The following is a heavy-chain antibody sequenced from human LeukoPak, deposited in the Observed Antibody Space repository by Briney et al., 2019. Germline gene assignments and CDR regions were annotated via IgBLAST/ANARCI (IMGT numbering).Heavy chain of an antibody. CDR2: VNHRGST. D-gene: IGHD6-19*01. CDR3: ARDKRQWLVKNGMDV. V-gene: IGHV4-34*01. Sequence: SESLSLTCAVDGGSFSGYYWSWIRQPPGKGLEWIGEVNHRGSTNYNPSLKSRVTISVDTSKNQFSLKLSSVTAADTAVYYCARDKRQWLVKNGMDVWGKGTTVTVSS. J-gene: IGHJ6*04. CDR1: GGSFSGYY.